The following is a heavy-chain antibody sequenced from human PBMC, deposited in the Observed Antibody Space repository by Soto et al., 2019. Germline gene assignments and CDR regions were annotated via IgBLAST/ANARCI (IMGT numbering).Heavy chain of an antibody. D-gene: IGHD2-15*01. CDR1: GYTFTSYD. J-gene: IGHJ4*02. CDR3: ARSILYFSGWEPSAY. CDR2: ISAYNGNT. Sequence: QVQVVQSGDEVQKPGASVKVSCKASGYTFTSYDISWVRQAHGQRLQWMGWISAYNGNTNYAQELQGRVIMTTDTSRRTGYMEVTNLTSDDSAVYDCARSILYFSGWEPSAYWGQGTVVTVSS. V-gene: IGHV1-18*01.